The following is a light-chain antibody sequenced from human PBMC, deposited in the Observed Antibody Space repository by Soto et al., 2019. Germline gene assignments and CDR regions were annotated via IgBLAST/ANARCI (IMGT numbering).Light chain of an antibody. V-gene: IGKV3-20*01. CDR1: QTVSSNY. CDR3: QLYGTSPKP. J-gene: IGKJ1*01. CDR2: AAS. Sequence: EIVLTQSPGTLSLSPRERATLSCRASQTVSSNYLAWYQQKPGQAPRLLIYAASTRATGIPDRFSGSGSGTDFTLSISRLEPEDFAVYYCQLYGTSPKPFGQGTKVEIE.